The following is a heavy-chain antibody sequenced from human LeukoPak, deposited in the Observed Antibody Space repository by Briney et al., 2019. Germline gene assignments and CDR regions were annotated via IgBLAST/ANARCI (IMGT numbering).Heavy chain of an antibody. D-gene: IGHD3-22*01. V-gene: IGHV1-46*01. J-gene: IGHJ3*02. CDR1: GYTFTSYA. CDR3: ARDQVGYYYDSSGYYIDAFDI. Sequence: ASVKVSCKASGYTFTSYAMNWVRQAPGQGLEWMGIISPSGASTSYAQKFQGRVTMTRDTSTSTAYMELSSLRSEDTAVYYCARDQVGYYYDSSGYYIDAFDIWGQGTMVTVSS. CDR2: ISPSGAST.